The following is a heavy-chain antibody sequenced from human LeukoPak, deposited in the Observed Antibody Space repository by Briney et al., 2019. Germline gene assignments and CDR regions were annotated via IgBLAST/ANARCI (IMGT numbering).Heavy chain of an antibody. V-gene: IGHV4-34*01. D-gene: IGHD2-15*01. CDR2: INHSGST. J-gene: IGHJ6*03. CDR1: GGSFSGYY. Sequence: ASETLSLTCAVYGGSFSGYYWSWIRQPPGKGLEWIGEINHSGSTNYNPSLKSRVTISVDTSKNQFSLKLSSVTAADTAVYYCARGQYCSGGSCYPTRYYYYYYMDVWGKGTTVTVSS. CDR3: ARGQYCSGGSCYPTRYYYYYYMDV.